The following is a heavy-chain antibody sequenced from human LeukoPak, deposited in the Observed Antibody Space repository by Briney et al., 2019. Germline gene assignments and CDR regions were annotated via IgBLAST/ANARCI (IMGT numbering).Heavy chain of an antibody. D-gene: IGHD1-26*01. CDR3: ARELIVGVMDY. J-gene: IGHJ4*02. Sequence: SETLSLTCTVSGYSISSAYYWSWIRQPAGKGLEWIGRIYTSGSTYYNPSLKSRVTISVDASKNQFSLKLTSVTAADTAVYYCARELIVGVMDYWGQGTLVTVSS. V-gene: IGHV4-61*02. CDR2: IYTSGST. CDR1: GYSISSAYY.